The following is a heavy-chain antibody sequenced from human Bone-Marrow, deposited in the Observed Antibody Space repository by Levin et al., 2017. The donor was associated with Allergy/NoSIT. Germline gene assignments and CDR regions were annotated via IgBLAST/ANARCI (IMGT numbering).Heavy chain of an antibody. CDR2: INPNSGGT. Sequence: GESLKISCKASGYSFTDYHIHWVRQAPGQGLEWVGWINPNSGGTNYAQKFQGRVAMTGDTSISSFYMELSRLKSDDTAVYYCARGGGSGSYKNFDSWGQGTLVTVSS. CDR3: ARGGGSGSYKNFDS. V-gene: IGHV1-2*02. J-gene: IGHJ4*02. D-gene: IGHD3-10*01. CDR1: GYSFTDYH.